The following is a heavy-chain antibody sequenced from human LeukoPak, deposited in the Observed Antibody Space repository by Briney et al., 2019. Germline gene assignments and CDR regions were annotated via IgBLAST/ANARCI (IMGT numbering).Heavy chain of an antibody. J-gene: IGHJ4*02. CDR2: ISSSSSTI. D-gene: IGHD3-10*01. Sequence: GGSLRLSCAASGFTFSSYSMTWVRQAPGKGLEWVSYISSSSSTIYYADSVKGRFTISRDNAKNSLYLQMNSLRAEDTAVYYCARGPLWFGELLFDYWGQGTLVTVSS. CDR3: ARGPLWFGELLFDY. V-gene: IGHV3-48*01. CDR1: GFTFSSYS.